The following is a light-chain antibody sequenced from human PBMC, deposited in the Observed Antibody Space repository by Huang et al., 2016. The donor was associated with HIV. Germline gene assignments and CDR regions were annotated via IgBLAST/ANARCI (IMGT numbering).Light chain of an antibody. CDR3: QQYNNWPPWT. J-gene: IGKJ1*01. Sequence: EIVMTQSPATLSVSPGERATRSCRASQSVRSNLAWYQQKPGQAPRLLIYGASTRATGIPARFSGSGSGTEFTLTISSLQSEDFAVYYCQQYNNWPPWTFGQGTKVEVK. CDR1: QSVRSN. CDR2: GAS. V-gene: IGKV3-15*01.